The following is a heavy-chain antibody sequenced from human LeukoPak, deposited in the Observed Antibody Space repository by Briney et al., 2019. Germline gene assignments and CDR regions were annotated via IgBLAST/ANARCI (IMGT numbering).Heavy chain of an antibody. CDR1: GGSFSSGSYY. D-gene: IGHD1-1*01. J-gene: IGHJ5*02. CDR2: VSYTGSF. V-gene: IGHV4-61*01. Sequence: SETLSLTCTVSGGSFSSGSYYWSWVRQPPGKGLEWIGYVSYTGSFNYNPSLMSRVTISVVTSENQFSLKLSSVTAADTALYYCARYNWNDGFDPWGQGTLVTVSS. CDR3: ARYNWNDGFDP.